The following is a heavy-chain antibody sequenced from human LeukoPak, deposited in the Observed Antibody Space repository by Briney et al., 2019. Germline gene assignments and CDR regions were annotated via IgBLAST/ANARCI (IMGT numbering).Heavy chain of an antibody. J-gene: IGHJ4*02. V-gene: IGHV3-21*01. Sequence: GGSLRLSCAASGFTFSSYAMSWVRQAPGKGLEWVSSISSSSSYIYYADSVKGRFTISRDIAKNSLYLQMNSLRAEDTAVYYCARDRATTGMRWGQGTLVTVSS. CDR1: GFTFSSYA. CDR3: ARDRATTGMR. D-gene: IGHD1-26*01. CDR2: ISSSSSYI.